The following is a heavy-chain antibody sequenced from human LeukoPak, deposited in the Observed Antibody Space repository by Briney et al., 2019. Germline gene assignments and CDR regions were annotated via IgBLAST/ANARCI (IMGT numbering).Heavy chain of an antibody. D-gene: IGHD4-17*01. CDR3: ASTTTGTEADY. V-gene: IGHV4-30-4*01. J-gene: IGHJ4*02. CDR2: IYYSGST. Sequence: PSGTVSLTCTVSGGSISSGDYYWSWIRQPPGKGLEWIGYIYYSGSTFYNPSLKSRVTISVDTSNNQFSLKLSSVTAADTAVYYCASTTTGTEADYWGQGTLVTVSA. CDR1: GGSISSGDYY.